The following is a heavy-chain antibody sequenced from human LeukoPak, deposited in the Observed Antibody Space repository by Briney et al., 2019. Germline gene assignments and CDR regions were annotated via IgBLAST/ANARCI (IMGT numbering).Heavy chain of an antibody. J-gene: IGHJ4*02. CDR3: ARSLPDYFDY. Sequence: GGSLRLSCAASGFTFDDYAMHWVRQAPGKGLEWVSLISGDGGTTYSADSVKGRFTISRDNSKNSLYLQMNSLRTEDTALYYCARSLPDYFDYWGQGTLVTVSS. CDR1: GFTFDDYA. CDR2: ISGDGGTT. V-gene: IGHV3-43*02.